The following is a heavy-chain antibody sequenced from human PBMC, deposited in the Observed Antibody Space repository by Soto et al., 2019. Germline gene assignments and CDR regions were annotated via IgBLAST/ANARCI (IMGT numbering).Heavy chain of an antibody. J-gene: IGHJ6*02. CDR3: ARTVTTYYYGMDV. CDR1: RLTFTSSA. D-gene: IGHD4-4*01. V-gene: IGHV1-18*01. Sequence: ASVKVSCKASRLTFTSSAMQWFRHSLGQGLEWMGWISAYNGNTNYAQKLQDRVTMTTDTSTSTAYMELRSLRSDDTAVYYCARTVTTYYYGMDVWGQGTTVTVSS. CDR2: ISAYNGNT.